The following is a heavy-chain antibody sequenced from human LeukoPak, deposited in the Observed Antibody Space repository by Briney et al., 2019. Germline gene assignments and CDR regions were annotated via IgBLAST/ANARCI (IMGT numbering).Heavy chain of an antibody. CDR3: ARTPYDILTGYSWFDP. CDR1: GYTFSSYE. V-gene: IGHV3-48*03. D-gene: IGHD3-9*01. Sequence: SGGSLRLSCADSGYTFSSYEMNWVRQAPGKGLEWVSYISSSGSTIYYADSVKGRFTISRDNAKNSLYLQMNSLRAEDTAVYYCARTPYDILTGYSWFDPWGQGTLVTVSS. CDR2: ISSSGSTI. J-gene: IGHJ5*02.